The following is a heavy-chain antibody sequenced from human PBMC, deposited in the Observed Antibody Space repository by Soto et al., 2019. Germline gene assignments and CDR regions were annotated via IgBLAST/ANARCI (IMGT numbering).Heavy chain of an antibody. D-gene: IGHD3-22*01. J-gene: IGHJ3*02. V-gene: IGHV3-30-3*01. Sequence: GGSLRLSCAASGFTFSSYAMHWVRQAPGKGLEWVAVISYDGSNKYYADSVKGRFTISRDNSKNTLYLQMNSLRAEDTAVYYCARDRLYYDDRYDAFDIWGQGTMVTVSS. CDR1: GFTFSSYA. CDR2: ISYDGSNK. CDR3: ARDRLYYDDRYDAFDI.